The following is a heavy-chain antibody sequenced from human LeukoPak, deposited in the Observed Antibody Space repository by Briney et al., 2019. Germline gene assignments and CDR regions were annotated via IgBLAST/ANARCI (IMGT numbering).Heavy chain of an antibody. J-gene: IGHJ5*02. CDR3: ARGPYGSGSYSWFDP. CDR1: GFTFSSYG. V-gene: IGHV3-33*01. Sequence: GGSLRLSCAASGFTFSSYGMRWVRQAPGKGLEWVAVIWYDGSNKYYADSVKGRFTISRDNSKNTLYLQMNSLRAEDTAVYYCARGPYGSGSYSWFDPWGQGTLVTVSS. CDR2: IWYDGSNK. D-gene: IGHD3-10*01.